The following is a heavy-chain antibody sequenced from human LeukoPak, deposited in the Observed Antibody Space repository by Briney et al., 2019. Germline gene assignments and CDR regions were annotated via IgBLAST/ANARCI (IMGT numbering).Heavy chain of an antibody. J-gene: IGHJ3*01. CDR1: RYTYTGYY. CDR2: INPNSGGT. Sequence: AAVKDSCKASRYTYTGYYLHSVRPAPRQGVEGVGWINPNSGGTNYAQKFQGRVTMTRDTSISTAYMELRRLRSDATDVYYCARDTGGMVRVVIYNGSWGQGTMVTVSS. V-gene: IGHV1-2*02. CDR3: ARDTGGMVRVVIYNGS. D-gene: IGHD3-10*01.